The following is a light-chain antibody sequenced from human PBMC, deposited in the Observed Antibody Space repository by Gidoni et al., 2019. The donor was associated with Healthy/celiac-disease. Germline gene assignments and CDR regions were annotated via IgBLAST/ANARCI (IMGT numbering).Light chain of an antibody. CDR2: KAS. CDR3: QQYNSYSRT. CDR1: QSISSW. J-gene: IGKJ1*01. Sequence: DIQMTQTPSTLSASVGDRVTITCRASQSISSWLAWYQQKPGKAPKLLIYKASSLESGVPSRSRGSGSGTEFTLTLSSLQPDDFATYYCQQYNSYSRTFGQGTKVEIK. V-gene: IGKV1-5*03.